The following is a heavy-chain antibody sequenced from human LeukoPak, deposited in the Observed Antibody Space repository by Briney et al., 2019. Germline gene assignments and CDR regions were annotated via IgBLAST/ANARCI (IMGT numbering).Heavy chain of an antibody. CDR2: ISAYNGNT. CDR1: GYTFTSYG. Sequence: ASVKVSCKASGYTFTSYGISWVRQAPGQGLAWMGWISAYNGNTNYAPKLQGRVTMTTETPTSTAYMELGSLRSDDTGVYYCARVGAMVRVEICYWGQRTLVTVAS. CDR3: ARVGAMVRVEICY. V-gene: IGHV1-18*01. D-gene: IGHD3-10*01. J-gene: IGHJ4*02.